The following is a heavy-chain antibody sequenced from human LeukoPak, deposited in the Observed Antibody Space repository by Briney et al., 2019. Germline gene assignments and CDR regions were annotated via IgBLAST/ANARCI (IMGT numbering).Heavy chain of an antibody. Sequence: PSETLSLTCTVSGGSISSSSYYWGWIRQPPGKGLEWIGSIYYSGSTYYNPSLKSRVTISVDTSKTQFSLKLSSVTAADTAVYYCASPSISSGWYSKDYWGQGTLVTVSS. V-gene: IGHV4-39*01. CDR2: IYYSGST. J-gene: IGHJ4*02. CDR1: GGSISSSSYY. D-gene: IGHD6-19*01. CDR3: ASPSISSGWYSKDY.